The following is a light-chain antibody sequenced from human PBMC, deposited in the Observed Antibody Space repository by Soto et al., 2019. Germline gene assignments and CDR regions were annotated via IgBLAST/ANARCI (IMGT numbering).Light chain of an antibody. CDR1: QSVSSSY. V-gene: IGKV3-20*01. CDR2: GAS. CDR3: QQYGTSRP. J-gene: IGKJ1*01. Sequence: EVVLTQSPATLSLSAGERATLSGRASQSVSSSYLAWYQQKPCQAPRLLIYGASTRTAGIPDRFTGSGSGTDFTLTICRLEPEDFAVYYCQQYGTSRPFGEGAKVDIK.